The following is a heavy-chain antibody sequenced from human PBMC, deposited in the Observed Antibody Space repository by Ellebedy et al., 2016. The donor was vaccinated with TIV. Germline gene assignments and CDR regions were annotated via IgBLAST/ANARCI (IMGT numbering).Heavy chain of an antibody. V-gene: IGHV5-51*01. CDR1: GYSFPSYW. D-gene: IGHD6-19*01. CDR2: IYPGESDA. Sequence: PGGSLRLSCTGSGYSFPSYWIAWVRQMPGKGLEWMGMIYPGESDARYSPSFQGQVTISADKSKGTAYLQWSSLKASDTAMYYCARHVAVAGRRWFDPWGQGTLVTVSS. CDR3: ARHVAVAGRRWFDP. J-gene: IGHJ5*02.